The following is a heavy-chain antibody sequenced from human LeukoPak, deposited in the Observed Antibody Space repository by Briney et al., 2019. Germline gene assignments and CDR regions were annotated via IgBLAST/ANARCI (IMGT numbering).Heavy chain of an antibody. V-gene: IGHV4-59*01. Sequence: PSETLSLTCTVSGASLTGSYWMWIRQPPGKGLDWIVFIYYTGSANYNPSIRSRVTVSLDTSKNQFSLKVTSVTAADTAVYYCARVRAGVFPADWYFDVWGRGTLVTVSS. J-gene: IGHJ2*01. CDR1: GASLTGSY. CDR3: ARVRAGVFPADWYFDV. D-gene: IGHD6-19*01. CDR2: IYYTGSA.